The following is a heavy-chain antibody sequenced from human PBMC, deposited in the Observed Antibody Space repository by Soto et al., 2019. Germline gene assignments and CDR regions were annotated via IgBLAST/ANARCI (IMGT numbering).Heavy chain of an antibody. Sequence: SETLSLTCTVSGGSISSSSYYWGWIRQPPGKGLEWIGCIYYSGYTYYNPSLKSRVTISVDTSKNQFSLKLSSVTAADTAVYYCARDRVESGYPEYFQHWGQGTLVTVSS. CDR3: ARDRVESGYPEYFQH. V-gene: IGHV4-39*07. J-gene: IGHJ1*01. CDR2: IYYSGYT. CDR1: GGSISSSSYY. D-gene: IGHD3-22*01.